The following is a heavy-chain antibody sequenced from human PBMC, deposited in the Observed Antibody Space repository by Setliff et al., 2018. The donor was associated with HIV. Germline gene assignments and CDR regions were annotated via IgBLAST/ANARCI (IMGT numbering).Heavy chain of an antibody. V-gene: IGHV5-51*01. D-gene: IGHD1-26*01. CDR3: ARLRVGATNYFDN. CDR1: GYSFTSHW. Sequence: GESLKISCKGSGYSFTSHWIGWVRQMPGKGLEWMGIIYPADSDTRYSPSFQGQVTISADNSINTAYLQWSSLKASDTAMYYCARLRVGATNYFDNWGQGTLVTVLL. CDR2: IYPADSDT. J-gene: IGHJ4*02.